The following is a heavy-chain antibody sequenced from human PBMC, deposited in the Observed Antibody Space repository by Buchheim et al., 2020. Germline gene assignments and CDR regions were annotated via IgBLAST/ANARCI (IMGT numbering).Heavy chain of an antibody. CDR1: GFTFTNSW. D-gene: IGHD3-3*01. V-gene: IGHV3-74*03. CDR2: INSEGSST. J-gene: IGHJ4*02. CDR3: ARSGYDFWSGYHFDY. Sequence: EVQLVESGGGLVQPGGSLTLSCEASGFTFTNSWMHWVRRAPGNGLVWISHINSEGSSTTYADSVKGRFTISRDNAKKTVYLQMHSLRAEDTAVYYCARSGYDFWSGYHFDYWGQGTL.